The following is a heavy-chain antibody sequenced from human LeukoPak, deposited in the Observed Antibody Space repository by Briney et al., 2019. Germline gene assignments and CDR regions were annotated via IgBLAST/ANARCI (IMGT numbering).Heavy chain of an antibody. CDR3: ARDSFVREMYYYDSSGYFFLY. J-gene: IGHJ4*02. D-gene: IGHD3-22*01. V-gene: IGHV1-18*01. CDR1: GYTFTSYG. CDR2: ISVYNGNT. Sequence: ASVKVSCKTSGYTFTSYGISWVRQAPGQGLEWMGWISVYNGNTNYVQKLQGRVTMTTDTATSTAYMELRSLRSDDTAVYYCARDSFVREMYYYDSSGYFFLYWGQGTLVTVSS.